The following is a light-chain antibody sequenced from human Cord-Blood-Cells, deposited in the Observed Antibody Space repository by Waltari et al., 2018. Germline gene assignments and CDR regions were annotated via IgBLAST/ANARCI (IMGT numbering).Light chain of an antibody. J-gene: IGKJ3*01. CDR3: QQSYSTVT. CDR2: AAS. V-gene: IGKV1-39*01. Sequence: DIQMTQSPSSLSASVGDIVTITCRASQSISSYLNWYQQKPGKAPKLLIYAASSLQSGVPSRFSGSGSGTDFTLTISSLQPEDFATYYCQQSYSTVTFGPGTKVDIK. CDR1: QSISSY.